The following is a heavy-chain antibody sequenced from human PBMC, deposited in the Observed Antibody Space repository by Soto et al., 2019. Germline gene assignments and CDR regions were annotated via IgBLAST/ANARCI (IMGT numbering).Heavy chain of an antibody. D-gene: IGHD5-18*01. V-gene: IGHV4-30-4*01. Sequence: PSETLSLTCTVSGGSISSGDHYLSWIRQPPGKGLEWIGYIYYSGTTYYNPSLKSRVTISVDTSENQFSLKVNSVTAADTAVYYCARALIQLWPHYYYGMDVWGQGTTVTVSS. CDR1: GGSISSGDHY. CDR2: IYYSGTT. CDR3: ARALIQLWPHYYYGMDV. J-gene: IGHJ6*02.